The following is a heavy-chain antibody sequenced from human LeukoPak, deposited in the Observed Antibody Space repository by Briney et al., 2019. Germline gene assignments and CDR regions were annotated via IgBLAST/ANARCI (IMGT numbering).Heavy chain of an antibody. CDR1: GYTFTSYG. Sequence: ASVKVSCKASGYTFTSYGISWVRQAPGQGLEWMGWISAYNGNTNYAQKLQGRVTMTTDTSTSTAYMELRSLRSVDTAVYYCARDLGSSATSTNWFDPWGQGTLVTVSS. CDR2: ISAYNGNT. J-gene: IGHJ5*02. V-gene: IGHV1-18*01. CDR3: ARDLGSSATSTNWFDP. D-gene: IGHD6-6*01.